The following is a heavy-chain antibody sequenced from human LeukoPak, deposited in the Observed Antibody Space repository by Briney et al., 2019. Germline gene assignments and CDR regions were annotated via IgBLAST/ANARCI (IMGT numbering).Heavy chain of an antibody. CDR2: IIPIFGTA. V-gene: IGHV1-69*13. CDR1: GGTFSSYA. J-gene: IGHJ6*02. D-gene: IGHD3-10*01. CDR3: ARGVFTMVRGIYYYYGMDV. Sequence: SVKVSCKASGGTFSSYAISWVRQAPGQGLEWMGGIIPIFGTANYAQKFQGRVTITADESTSTVYMELSSLRSEDTAVYYCARGVFTMVRGIYYYYGMDVWGQGTTVTVSS.